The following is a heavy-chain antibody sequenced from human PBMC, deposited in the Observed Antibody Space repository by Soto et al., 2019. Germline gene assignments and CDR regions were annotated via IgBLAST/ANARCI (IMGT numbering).Heavy chain of an antibody. CDR1: GFTFSDYY. D-gene: IGHD3-22*01. V-gene: IGHV3-11*01. Sequence: GGSLRLSCAASGFTFSDYYMSWIRQAPGKGLEWVSYISSSDNIIYYADSVKGRFTISRDNAKNSLYLQMNSLRAEDTAVYYCASDLGYYDSSGYFDYWGQGALLTVSS. CDR2: ISSSDNII. CDR3: ASDLGYYDSSGYFDY. J-gene: IGHJ4*02.